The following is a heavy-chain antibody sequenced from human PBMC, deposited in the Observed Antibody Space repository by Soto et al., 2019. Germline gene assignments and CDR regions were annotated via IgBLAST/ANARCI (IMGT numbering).Heavy chain of an antibody. Sequence: QVQLVESGGGLVKPGGSLRLSCAASGFTFSDYYMSWIRQAPGKGLEWVSYISASSSYTNYADSGKGRFTISRDNAKNPLYLQLNSLRAEDTAVYYCVRDNHRHSGYDYVDYWVQGTRVTVSS. D-gene: IGHD5-12*01. J-gene: IGHJ4*02. CDR2: ISASSSYT. V-gene: IGHV3-11*05. CDR1: GFTFSDYY. CDR3: VRDNHRHSGYDYVDY.